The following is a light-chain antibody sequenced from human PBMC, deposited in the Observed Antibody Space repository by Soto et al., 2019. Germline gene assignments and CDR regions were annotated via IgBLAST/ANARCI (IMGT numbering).Light chain of an antibody. CDR2: GAS. CDR1: QSVSSSY. CDR3: QQYATTT. Sequence: EIVLTQSPDTLSLSPGERATLSCRASQSVSSSYLAWYQQKPGQAPRLLIYGASSRATGIPDRFSGSGSGTDFTLTISRLEPEDFAVYYCQQYATTTFGQGTKVDIK. V-gene: IGKV3-20*01. J-gene: IGKJ1*01.